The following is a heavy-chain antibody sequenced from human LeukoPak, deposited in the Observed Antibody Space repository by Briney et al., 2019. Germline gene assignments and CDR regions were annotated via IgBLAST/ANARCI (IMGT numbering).Heavy chain of an antibody. V-gene: IGHV3-66*01. CDR2: IYSGGST. CDR1: GSTVSSNY. Sequence: GGSLRLSCAASGSTVSSNYMSWVRQAPGKGLEWVSVIYSGGSTYYADSVKGRFTISRDNSKNTLYLQMNSLRAEDTAVYYCARDFPISPNYGEEAFDIWGQGTMVTVSS. J-gene: IGHJ3*02. CDR3: ARDFPISPNYGEEAFDI. D-gene: IGHD4-17*01.